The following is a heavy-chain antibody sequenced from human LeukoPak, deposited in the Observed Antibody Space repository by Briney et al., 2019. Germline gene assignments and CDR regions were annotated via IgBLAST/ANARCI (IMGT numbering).Heavy chain of an antibody. J-gene: IGHJ2*01. CDR3: ARVVLVHGSSWSSWYLDL. V-gene: IGHV4-30-4*01. D-gene: IGHD6-13*01. CDR1: GGSISSGDYY. CDR2: IYYSGST. Sequence: PSQTLSLTCTVSGGSISSGDYYWSWIRQPPGKGLEWIGYIYYSGSTYYNPSLKSRVTISIDTSKNQFSLKLSSVTAADTAVYYGARVVLVHGSSWSSWYLDLWGRGTLV.